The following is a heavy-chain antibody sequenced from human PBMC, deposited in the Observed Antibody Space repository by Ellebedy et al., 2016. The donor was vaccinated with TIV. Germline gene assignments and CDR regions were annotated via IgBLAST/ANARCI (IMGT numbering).Heavy chain of an antibody. CDR2: IYYSGST. V-gene: IGHV4-59*08. CDR3: ARHALVVDIETYKWFDP. J-gene: IGHJ5*02. D-gene: IGHD2-15*01. CDR1: GGSISNFY. Sequence: SETLSLTCTVSGGSISNFYWSWIRQPPGKGLEWIGYIYYSGSTNYNPSLKSRVTISVDTANNQVSLKLSSVTAADTAVYYCARHALVVDIETYKWFDPWGQGTLVTVSS.